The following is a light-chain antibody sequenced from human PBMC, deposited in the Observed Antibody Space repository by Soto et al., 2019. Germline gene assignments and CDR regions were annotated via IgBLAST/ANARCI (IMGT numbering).Light chain of an antibody. J-gene: IGLJ1*01. V-gene: IGLV1-40*01. CDR2: DRN. CDR3: QSYDSSLSAYV. CDR1: SSNIGAGYD. Sequence: QSVLTKPPSVSGAPGQRVTISCTGSSSNIGAGYDVHWYQQLPGTAPKLLIYDRNNRPLGAPTRFSGSKSGPSASRAITGLKGEDEADYYCQSYDSSLSAYVLGIGHKVTVL.